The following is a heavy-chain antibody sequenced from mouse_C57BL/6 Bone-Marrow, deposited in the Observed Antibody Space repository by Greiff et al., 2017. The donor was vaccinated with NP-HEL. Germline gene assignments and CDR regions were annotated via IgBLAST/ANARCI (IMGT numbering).Heavy chain of an antibody. CDR3: ARWIGTGYYAMDY. CDR1: GYTFTSYW. CDR2: INPSNGGT. V-gene: IGHV1-53*01. J-gene: IGHJ4*01. D-gene: IGHD4-1*01. Sequence: VKLQESGTELVKPGASVKLSCKASGYTFTSYWMHWVKQRPGQGLEWIGNINPSNGGTNYNEKFKSKATLTVDKSSSTAYMQLSSLTSEDSAVYYCARWIGTGYYAMDYWGQGTSVTVSS.